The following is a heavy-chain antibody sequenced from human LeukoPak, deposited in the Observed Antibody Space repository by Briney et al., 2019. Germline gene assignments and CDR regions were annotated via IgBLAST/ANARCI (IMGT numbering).Heavy chain of an antibody. CDR1: GYTFTGYG. V-gene: IGHV1-18*01. CDR2: ISPCNGTT. J-gene: IGHJ4*02. Sequence: SLKVSCKPSGYTFTGYGISWVRQAPGQRLWGLGWISPCNGTTNSAQKLQGRGTMTTGTSTSPAYMELSSLRAADRAEYYRAGDELGQDSSGYYAYGGFDYWGQGTLVTVSS. D-gene: IGHD3-22*01. CDR3: AGDELGQDSSGYYAYGGFDY.